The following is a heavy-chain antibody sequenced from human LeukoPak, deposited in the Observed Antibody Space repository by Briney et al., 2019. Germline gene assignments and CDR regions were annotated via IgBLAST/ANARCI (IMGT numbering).Heavy chain of an antibody. D-gene: IGHD5-18*01. CDR3: ARQAWIQLEYYFDY. CDR1: GFTFGPYT. CDR2: ISSSSDTI. Sequence: PGGSLRLSCAASGFTFGPYTMNWVRQAPGKGLEWVSYISSSSDTIYYADSVKGRFTISRDNAKNSLYLQMNSLRVEDTAVYYCARQAWIQLEYYFDYWGQGTLVTVSS. J-gene: IGHJ4*02. V-gene: IGHV3-48*04.